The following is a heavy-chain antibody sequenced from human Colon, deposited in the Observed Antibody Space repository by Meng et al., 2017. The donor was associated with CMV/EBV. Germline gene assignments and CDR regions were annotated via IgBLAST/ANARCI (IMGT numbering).Heavy chain of an antibody. J-gene: IGHJ4*02. D-gene: IGHD3-10*01. CDR2: IYYRGNT. V-gene: IGHV4-39*07. Sequence: GSISSSNYYGGWISQPPGKGLEWIGNIYYRGNTYYNPSLKSRVTISVDTSKNQFSLKLSSVTAADTAMYYCARAVGITMVRGGSFDYWGQGTLVTVSS. CDR1: GSISSSNYY. CDR3: ARAVGITMVRGGSFDY.